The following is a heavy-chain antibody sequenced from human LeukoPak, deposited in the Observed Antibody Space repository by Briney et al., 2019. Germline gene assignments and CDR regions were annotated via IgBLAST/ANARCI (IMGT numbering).Heavy chain of an antibody. J-gene: IGHJ3*02. V-gene: IGHV3-21*01. D-gene: IGHD3-3*01. CDR2: ISISSNYI. CDR1: GFTFSSYW. CDR3: ARGSRFGVVERDAFDI. Sequence: GGSLRLSCAASGFTFSSYWMHWVHQAPGKGLEWVSSISISSNYIYYTDSLKGRFTISRDNAKNSLYLQMNSLRAEDTAVYYCARGSRFGVVERDAFDIWGQGQWSPSLQ.